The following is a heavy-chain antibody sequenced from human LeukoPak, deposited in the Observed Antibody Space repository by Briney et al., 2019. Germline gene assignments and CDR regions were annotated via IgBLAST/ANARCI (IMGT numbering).Heavy chain of an antibody. J-gene: IGHJ5*02. CDR1: GFTFGSYA. CDR3: AKEWDGSGTRLGWFDP. D-gene: IGHD3-10*01. Sequence: GGSLRLSCVGSGFTFGSYAMSWVRQAPGKGLEWVSLISGSGGVTYYAASVKGRFTISRDNSKNTLYLQMNSLRAEDTATYYCAKEWDGSGTRLGWFDPWGQGTLVTVSS. CDR2: ISGSGGVT. V-gene: IGHV3-23*01.